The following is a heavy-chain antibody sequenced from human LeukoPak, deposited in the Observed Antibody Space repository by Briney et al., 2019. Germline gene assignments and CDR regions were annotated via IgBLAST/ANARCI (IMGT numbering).Heavy chain of an antibody. D-gene: IGHD3-9*01. V-gene: IGHV4-39*01. CDR1: GGSISSSTYY. J-gene: IGHJ3*02. CDR2: IYNSGST. Sequence: SETLSLTCSVSGGSISSSTYYWGWIRQPPGKGLEWIGNIYNSGSTYYNPPLKSRVTISVDTSKNQFSLKLSSVTAADTAVYYCARARYVNSFYAFDIWGQGTLVTVSS. CDR3: ARARYVNSFYAFDI.